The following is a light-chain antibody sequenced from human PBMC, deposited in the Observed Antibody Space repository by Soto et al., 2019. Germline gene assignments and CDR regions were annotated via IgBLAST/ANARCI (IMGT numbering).Light chain of an antibody. CDR1: QSVNNY. V-gene: IGKV3-20*01. CDR3: QQYGNSPIT. CDR2: GTS. Sequence: EIVMTQSPATLSLCPGERATLSCRASQSVNNYLAWYQQKPGQAPRLLIYGTSSRATGIPDRFSGSGSGTDFTLTISRLEPEDFAVYYCQQYGNSPITFGQGTRLEIK. J-gene: IGKJ5*01.